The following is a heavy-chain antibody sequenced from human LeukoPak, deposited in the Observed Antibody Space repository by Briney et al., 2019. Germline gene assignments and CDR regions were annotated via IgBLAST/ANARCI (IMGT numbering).Heavy chain of an antibody. D-gene: IGHD6-13*01. V-gene: IGHV4-61*02. CDR1: GGSISSGSYY. CDR2: IYTSGST. Sequence: PSEALSLTCTVSGGSISSGSYYWSWIRQPAGKGLGWIGRIYTSGSTNHNPSLKSRVTISVDTSKNQFSLKLSSVTAADTAVYYCARARLNSSWYDYWGQGTLVTVSS. J-gene: IGHJ4*02. CDR3: ARARLNSSWYDY.